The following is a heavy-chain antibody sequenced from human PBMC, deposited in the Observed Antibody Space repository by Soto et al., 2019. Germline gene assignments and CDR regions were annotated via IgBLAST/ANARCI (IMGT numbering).Heavy chain of an antibody. CDR1: GGSISSGDYY. V-gene: IGHV4-30-4*01. D-gene: IGHD2-15*01. CDR3: AREVVAASCWFDP. CDR2: IYYSGST. J-gene: IGHJ5*02. Sequence: SETLSLTCTVSGGSISSGDYYWSWIRQPPGKGLEWIGYIYYSGSTYYNPSLKSRVTISVDTSKNQFSLKLSSVTAADTAVYYCAREVVAASCWFDPWGQGTLVTVSS.